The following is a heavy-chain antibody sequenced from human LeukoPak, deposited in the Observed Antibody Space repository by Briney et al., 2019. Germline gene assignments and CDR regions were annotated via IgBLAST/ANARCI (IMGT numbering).Heavy chain of an antibody. CDR1: GFTFSRYA. D-gene: IGHD2-2*01. CDR3: AKPTQRYCSSTSCPMGGNYFDY. CDR2: ISGSGGGT. J-gene: IGHJ4*02. Sequence: PGGSLRLYCAASGFTFSRYAMSWVRQAPGKGLEWVSAISGSGGGTYYADSVKGRFTISRDNSKNTLYLQMNSLIAEDTAVYYCAKPTQRYCSSTSCPMGGNYFDYWGQGTLVTVSS. V-gene: IGHV3-23*01.